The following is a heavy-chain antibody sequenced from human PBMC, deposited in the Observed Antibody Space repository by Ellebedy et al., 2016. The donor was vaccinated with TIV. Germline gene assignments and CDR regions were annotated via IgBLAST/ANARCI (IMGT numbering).Heavy chain of an antibody. Sequence: ASVKVSCKASGYTFTSYSFSWVRQAPGQGLEWMGWISPYNGKKNYAQKLQGRVTMTTDTSTSTAYMELRSLRSDDTAVYYCARTIGSYGMDVWGQGTTVTVSS. CDR1: GYTFTSYS. J-gene: IGHJ6*02. CDR3: ARTIGSYGMDV. D-gene: IGHD4/OR15-4a*01. CDR2: ISPYNGKK. V-gene: IGHV1-18*04.